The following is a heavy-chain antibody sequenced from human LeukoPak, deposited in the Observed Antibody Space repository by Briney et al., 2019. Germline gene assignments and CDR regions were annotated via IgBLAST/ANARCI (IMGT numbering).Heavy chain of an antibody. Sequence: SETLSLTCTVSGGSISSYYWSWIRQPPGKGLEWIGYIYYSGSTNYNPSLKSRVTISVGTSKNQFSLKLSSVTAADTAVYYCARHGPGYSSSWYDYWGQGTLVTVSS. CDR2: IYYSGST. CDR1: GGSISSYY. CDR3: ARHGPGYSSSWYDY. V-gene: IGHV4-59*08. J-gene: IGHJ4*02. D-gene: IGHD6-13*01.